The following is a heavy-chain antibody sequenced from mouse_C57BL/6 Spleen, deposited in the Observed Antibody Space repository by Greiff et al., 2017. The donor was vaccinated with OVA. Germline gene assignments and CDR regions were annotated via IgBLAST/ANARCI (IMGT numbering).Heavy chain of an antibody. J-gene: IGHJ3*01. CDR3: TRDLRGFAY. CDR2: ISSGGDYL. V-gene: IGHV5-9-1*02. D-gene: IGHD3-1*01. Sequence: EVKLVESGEGLVKPGGSLKLSCAASGFTFSSYAMSWVRQTPEKRLEWVAYISSGGDYLYSADTVKGRFTISRDNARNTLYLQMSRLKSEETAMYYCTRDLRGFAYWGQGTLVTVSA. CDR1: GFTFSSYA.